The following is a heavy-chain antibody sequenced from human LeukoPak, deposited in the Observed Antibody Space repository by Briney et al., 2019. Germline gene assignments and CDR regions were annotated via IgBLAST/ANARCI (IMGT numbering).Heavy chain of an antibody. CDR1: GGSIGSSSYY. Sequence: SETLSLTCTVSGGSIGSSSYYWGWIRQPPGKGLNWIGSIYYSGSTNYNPSLKSRVTISVDTSKNQFSLKLRSVTAADTAVYYCARVTSRLGWFDPWGQGTLVTVSS. D-gene: IGHD1-14*01. CDR3: ARVTSRLGWFDP. J-gene: IGHJ5*02. CDR2: IYYSGST. V-gene: IGHV4-39*07.